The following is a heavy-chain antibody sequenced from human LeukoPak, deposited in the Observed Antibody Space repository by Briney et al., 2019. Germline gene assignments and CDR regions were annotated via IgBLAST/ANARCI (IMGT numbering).Heavy chain of an antibody. CDR2: IRYDGSNK. J-gene: IGHJ6*04. CDR1: GFTFSSYG. Sequence: GGSLRLSCAASGFTFSSYGMHWVRQAPGKGLEWVAFIRYDGSNKYYADSVKGRLTISRDNSKNTLYLQMNSLRAEDTAVYYCAKSSLVYYYGSGSLVVWGKGTTVTISS. CDR3: AKSSLVYYYGSGSLVV. D-gene: IGHD3-10*01. V-gene: IGHV3-30*02.